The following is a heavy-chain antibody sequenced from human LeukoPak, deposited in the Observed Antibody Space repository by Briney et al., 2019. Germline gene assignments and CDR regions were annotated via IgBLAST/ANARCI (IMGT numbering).Heavy chain of an antibody. Sequence: ASVKVSCKASGYTFTSYYIHWVRQAPEQGREWLGEINPGGGRTTYAQKFKRRDTMTRDTSTSTVQMELSSLRSEDTAIYFCARENVVVASHDYYQGMDVWGQGTTVTVSS. D-gene: IGHD2-15*01. CDR2: INPGGGRT. CDR1: GYTFTSYY. CDR3: ARENVVVASHDYYQGMDV. J-gene: IGHJ6*02. V-gene: IGHV1-46*01.